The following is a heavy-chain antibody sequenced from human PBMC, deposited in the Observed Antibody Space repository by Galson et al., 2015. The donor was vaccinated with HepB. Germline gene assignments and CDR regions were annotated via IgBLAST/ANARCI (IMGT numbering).Heavy chain of an antibody. CDR1: GGSIRSGGYY. D-gene: IGHD3-10*01. V-gene: IGHV4-31*03. CDR2: IYYSGST. J-gene: IGHJ4*02. Sequence: LTCTVSGGSIRSGGYYWSWIRQHPGKGLEWIGFIYYSGSTYHNPSLKSRLTMSVDTSRNQFSMDLRSVTAADTAVYYCARKSGSGSYYEASFDYWGQGTLVTVSS. CDR3: ARKSGSGSYYEASFDY.